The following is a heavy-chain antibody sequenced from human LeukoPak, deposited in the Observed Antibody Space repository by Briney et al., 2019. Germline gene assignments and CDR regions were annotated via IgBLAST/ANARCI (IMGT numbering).Heavy chain of an antibody. Sequence: GGSLRLSCAASRFIFSNYWMTWVRQAPGKGLEWVSSISSSSSSYIYYADSVKGRFTISRDNAKNSLYLQMNSLRAEDTAVYYCARDSGTLDYWGQGTLVTVSS. J-gene: IGHJ4*02. D-gene: IGHD3-10*01. V-gene: IGHV3-21*01. CDR2: ISSSSSSYI. CDR1: RFIFSNYW. CDR3: ARDSGTLDY.